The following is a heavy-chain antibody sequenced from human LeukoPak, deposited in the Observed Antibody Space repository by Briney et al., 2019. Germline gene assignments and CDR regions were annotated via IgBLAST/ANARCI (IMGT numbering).Heavy chain of an antibody. CDR1: GGSMSNYY. V-gene: IGHV4-4*07. Sequence: SETLSLTCTVSGGSMSNYYWSWIRQPAGKGLEWIGRIYTSGRSTYNPSLKSRVTMSVDTSKNQFSLKLSSVTAADTAVYYCARLSVPDAEGAFDIWGQGTLVTVSS. CDR3: ARLSVPDAEGAFDI. CDR2: IYTSGRS. D-gene: IGHD2-2*01. J-gene: IGHJ3*02.